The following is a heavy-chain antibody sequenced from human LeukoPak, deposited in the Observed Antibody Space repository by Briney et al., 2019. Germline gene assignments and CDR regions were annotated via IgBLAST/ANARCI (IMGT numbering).Heavy chain of an antibody. CDR3: ARVKGSTWWTWFDP. Sequence: SETLSLTCTVSGDPISSPSYFWGWIRQPPGKGLQWIGSIFYTGTTSYNPSLKSRVTISVDTSKNRLFLNVTSVTAADTAVYFCARVKGSTWWTWFDPWGQGTQVIVSS. J-gene: IGHJ5*02. V-gene: IGHV4-39*07. CDR2: IFYTGTT. D-gene: IGHD6-13*01. CDR1: GDPISSPSYF.